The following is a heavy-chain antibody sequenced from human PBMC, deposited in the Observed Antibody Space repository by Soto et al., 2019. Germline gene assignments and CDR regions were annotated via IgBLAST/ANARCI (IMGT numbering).Heavy chain of an antibody. D-gene: IGHD3-22*01. V-gene: IGHV1-69*04. J-gene: IGHJ5*02. CDR1: GYTFTSYD. CDR3: ARDTYYYDSRGNWFDP. Sequence: SVKVSCKASGYTFTSYDINWVRQATGQGLEWMGRIIPILGIANYAQKFQGRVTITADKSTSTAYMELSSLRSEDTAVFYCARDTYYYDSRGNWFDPWGQGTLVTVSS. CDR2: IIPILGIA.